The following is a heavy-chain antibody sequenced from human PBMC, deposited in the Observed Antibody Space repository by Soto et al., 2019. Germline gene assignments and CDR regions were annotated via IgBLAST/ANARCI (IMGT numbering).Heavy chain of an antibody. Sequence: QVQLQESGPGLVKPSETLSLTCTVSGGSISSYYYSWIRQPPGKGLEWIGYIYYSGSTNYNPSLKSRVTISVHTSKNQFSLKLSSVTAADTAVYYCARRGIFGVFDYWGQGTLATVSS. CDR2: IYYSGST. CDR3: ARRGIFGVFDY. CDR1: GGSISSYY. D-gene: IGHD3-3*01. V-gene: IGHV4-59*08. J-gene: IGHJ4*02.